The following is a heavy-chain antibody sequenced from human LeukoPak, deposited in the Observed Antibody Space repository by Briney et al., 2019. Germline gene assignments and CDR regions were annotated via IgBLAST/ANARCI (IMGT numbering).Heavy chain of an antibody. J-gene: IGHJ5*02. CDR3: ARRRCSSTSCYAYRVVVNWFDP. V-gene: IGHV4-34*01. Sequence: SETLSLTCAVYGGSFSGYYWSWIRQPPGKGLEWIGEINHSGSTNYNPSLKSRVTISVDTSKNQFSLKLSSVTAADTAVYYCARRRCSSTSCYAYRVVVNWFDPWGQGTLVTVSS. CDR2: INHSGST. D-gene: IGHD2-2*01. CDR1: GGSFSGYY.